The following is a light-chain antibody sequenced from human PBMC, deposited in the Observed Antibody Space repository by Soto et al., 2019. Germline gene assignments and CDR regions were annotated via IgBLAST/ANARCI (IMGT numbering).Light chain of an antibody. Sequence: QSALTQPASVSGSPGQSITISCAGTSSDVGRYNYVSWYQQHPGKVPRLIISDVNKRPSGVSDRFSGSKSGNTASLTISGLQAEDEADYYCASFTRSVTVVFGGGTKVTVL. CDR2: DVN. CDR1: SSDVGRYNY. J-gene: IGLJ2*01. CDR3: ASFTRSVTVV. V-gene: IGLV2-14*03.